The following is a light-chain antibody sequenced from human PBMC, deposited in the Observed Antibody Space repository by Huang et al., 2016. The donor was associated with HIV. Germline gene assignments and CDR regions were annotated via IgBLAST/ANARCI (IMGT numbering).Light chain of an antibody. CDR3: QQRSSGVT. V-gene: IGKV3-11*01. CDR2: DTS. CDR1: QSVGNY. J-gene: IGKJ4*01. Sequence: IVLTQSPATLSWYPGERVTLSCRASQSVGNYIAWYQQHPGQSPKLLIYDTSNGATGTPGGFSGSGSGTVFTLTISSLQSEYFAVYYCQQRSSGVTFGGGTKVQVK.